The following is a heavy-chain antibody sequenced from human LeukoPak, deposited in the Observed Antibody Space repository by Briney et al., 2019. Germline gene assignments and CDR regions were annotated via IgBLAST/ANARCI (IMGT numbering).Heavy chain of an antibody. J-gene: IGHJ3*01. CDR2: IYPADSDT. CDR3: ARTLEGGGAAGSASGCGF. V-gene: IGHV5-51*01. Sequence: GESLKISCKGSGYRFQKFWVAWGRQMPEKGLEWMGIIYPADSDTRYSPSFEAQVTISADKSSNTAYLHWSSLKASDTATYYCARTLEGGGAAGSASGCGFWGHGTRVTVS. CDR1: GYRFQKFW. D-gene: IGHD6-13*01.